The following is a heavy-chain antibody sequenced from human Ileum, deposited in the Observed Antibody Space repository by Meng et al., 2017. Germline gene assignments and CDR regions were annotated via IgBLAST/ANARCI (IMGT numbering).Heavy chain of an antibody. Sequence: SVKVSCKASGGTLSSYGLSWVRQAPGQGLEWMGGITPIFGTANYAQKFQGRVTITEDKSKNTAYMELSSLRSEDTAVYYCARDLDLGAFDIWGQGTMVTVSS. CDR1: GGTLSSYG. CDR2: ITPIFGTA. J-gene: IGHJ3*02. V-gene: IGHV1-69*06. D-gene: IGHD3-16*01. CDR3: ARDLDLGAFDI.